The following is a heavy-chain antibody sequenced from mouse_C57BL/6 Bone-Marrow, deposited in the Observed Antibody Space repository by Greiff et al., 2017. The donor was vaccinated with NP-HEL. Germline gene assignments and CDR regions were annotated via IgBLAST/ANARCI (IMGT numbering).Heavy chain of an antibody. CDR1: GFTFSSYG. J-gene: IGHJ2*01. D-gene: IGHD2-3*01. Sequence: DVMLVESGGDLVKPGGSLKLSCAASGFTFSSYGMSWVRQTPDKRLEWVATISSGGSYTYYPDSVKGRFTISRDNAKNTLYLQMSSLKSEDTAMYYCARIYDGYPFDYWGQGTTLTVSS. CDR3: ARIYDGYPFDY. CDR2: ISSGGSYT. V-gene: IGHV5-6*02.